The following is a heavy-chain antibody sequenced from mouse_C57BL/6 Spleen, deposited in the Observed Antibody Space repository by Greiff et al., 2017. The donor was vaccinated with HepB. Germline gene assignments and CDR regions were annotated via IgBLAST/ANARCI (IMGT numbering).Heavy chain of an antibody. Sequence: VQLKQSGPELVKPGASVKISCKASGYSFTDYNMNWVKQSNGKSLEWIGVINPNYGTTSYNQKFKGKATLTVDQSSSTAYMQLNSLTSEDSAVDYCASGGYYGYSFAYWGQGTLVTVSA. CDR1: GYSFTDYN. V-gene: IGHV1-39*01. D-gene: IGHD2-2*01. J-gene: IGHJ3*01. CDR2: INPNYGTT. CDR3: ASGGYYGYSFAY.